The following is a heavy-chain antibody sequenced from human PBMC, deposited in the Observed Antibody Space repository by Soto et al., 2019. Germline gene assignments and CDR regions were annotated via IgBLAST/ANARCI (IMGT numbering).Heavy chain of an antibody. D-gene: IGHD3-3*01. CDR3: ARDGRAFSIFGETMDV. V-gene: IGHV1-18*01. CDR2: ISAYSGDT. Sequence: VQLLQSGGEVRKPGASVKVSCKTSGYTFTNYAINWVRQAPGQGLQWMGWISAYSGDTKYAQRFQDRLTVITDPSTTTASMELRSLRSDDTAVYYCARDGRAFSIFGETMDVWGQGTTVTVSS. J-gene: IGHJ6*02. CDR1: GYTFTNYA.